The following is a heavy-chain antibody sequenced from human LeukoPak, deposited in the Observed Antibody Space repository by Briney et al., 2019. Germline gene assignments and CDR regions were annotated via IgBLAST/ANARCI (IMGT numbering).Heavy chain of an antibody. CDR2: ISYDGSNK. J-gene: IGHJ4*02. CDR3: ARDNVGASEY. V-gene: IGHV3-30-3*01. Sequence: PGGSLRLSCAASGFTFSSYAMHWVRQAPGKGLEWVAVISYDGSNKYYADSVKGRFTISRDNSKNTLYLQMNSLRAEDTAVYYCARDNVGASEYWGQGTLVTGSS. D-gene: IGHD1-26*01. CDR1: GFTFSSYA.